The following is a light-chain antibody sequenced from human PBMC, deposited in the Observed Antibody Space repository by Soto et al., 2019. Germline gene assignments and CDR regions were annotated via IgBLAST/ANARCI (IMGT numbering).Light chain of an antibody. CDR1: SSDVGGYNY. V-gene: IGLV2-14*01. CDR3: SSYTSSSTPYV. Sequence: QSVLTQPASVSGPPAQSVTISCTGTSSDVGGYNYVSWYQQHPSKAPKLMIYEVSNRPSGVSNRFSGSKSGNTGSLTISGLQAEDEADYYCSSYTSSSTPYVFGTGTKVTVL. CDR2: EVS. J-gene: IGLJ1*01.